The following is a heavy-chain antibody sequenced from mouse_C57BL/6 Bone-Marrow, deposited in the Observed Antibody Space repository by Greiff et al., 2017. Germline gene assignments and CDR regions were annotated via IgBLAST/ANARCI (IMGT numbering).Heavy chain of an antibody. CDR1: GFTFSSYG. Sequence: EVKVVESGGDLVKPGGSLKLSCAASGFTFSSYGMSWVRQTPDKRLEWVATISSGGSYTYYPDSVKGRFTISRDNAKNTLYLQMSSLKSEDTAMYYCARLGYGYDGLDYWGQGTTLTVSS. CDR2: ISSGGSYT. V-gene: IGHV5-6*01. J-gene: IGHJ2*01. D-gene: IGHD2-2*01. CDR3: ARLGYGYDGLDY.